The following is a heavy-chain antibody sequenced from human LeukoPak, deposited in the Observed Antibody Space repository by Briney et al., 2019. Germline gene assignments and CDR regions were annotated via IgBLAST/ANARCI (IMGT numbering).Heavy chain of an antibody. V-gene: IGHV3-30*04. Sequence: GGSLRLSCAASGFTFSSYAMHWVRQAPGKGLEWVAVISYDGSNKYYADSVKGRFTISRDNSKNTLYLQMNSLRAEDTAVYYCARERHPSSGLRYNWFDPWGQGTLVTVSS. CDR3: ARERHPSSGLRYNWFDP. CDR1: GFTFSSYA. J-gene: IGHJ5*02. D-gene: IGHD6-19*01. CDR2: ISYDGSNK.